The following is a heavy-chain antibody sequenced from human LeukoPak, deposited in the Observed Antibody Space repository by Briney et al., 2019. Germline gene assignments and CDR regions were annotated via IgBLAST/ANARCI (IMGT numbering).Heavy chain of an antibody. CDR1: GGSISSSSHY. CDR3: ARHGSYHDILTDYGPPVRMWWFDP. J-gene: IGHJ5*02. D-gene: IGHD3-9*01. V-gene: IGHV4-39*01. Sequence: SETLSLTCTVSGGSISSSSHYWGWIRQPPGRGLEWIGSIYYSGSTYYNPSLKSRVSMSVDTSKNQFSLKLSSVTAADTAVVYCARHGSYHDILTDYGPPVRMWWFDPWGQGTLVTVSS. CDR2: IYYSGST.